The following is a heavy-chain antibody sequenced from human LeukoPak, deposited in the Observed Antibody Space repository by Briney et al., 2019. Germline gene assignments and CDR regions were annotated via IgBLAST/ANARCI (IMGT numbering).Heavy chain of an antibody. V-gene: IGHV4-39*01. CDR2: IYYSGST. D-gene: IGHD1-26*01. J-gene: IGHJ4*02. CDR3: ARNASDSGTSYFDY. CDR1: GGSISSSTSY. Sequence: PSETLSLTCTVSGGSISSSTSYWGWLRQPPGKGLEWIGSIYYSGSTSYNPSLKSRVTISVDPSKKQFSLKLDSVTAADTAVYYCARNASDSGTSYFDYWGQGTLVTVSS.